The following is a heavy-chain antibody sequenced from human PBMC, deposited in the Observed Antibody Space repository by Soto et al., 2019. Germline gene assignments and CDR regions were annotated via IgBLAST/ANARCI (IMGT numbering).Heavy chain of an antibody. Sequence: ASVKVSCKASGYTFTSYYMHWVRQAPGQGLEWMGWISAYNGNTNYAQKLQGRVTMTTDTSTSTAYMELRSLRSDDTAVYYCATTDEGYCSSTSCSRPLGAFDIWGQGTMVTVSS. CDR3: ATTDEGYCSSTSCSRPLGAFDI. J-gene: IGHJ3*02. CDR1: GYTFTSYY. D-gene: IGHD2-2*01. V-gene: IGHV1-18*04. CDR2: ISAYNGNT.